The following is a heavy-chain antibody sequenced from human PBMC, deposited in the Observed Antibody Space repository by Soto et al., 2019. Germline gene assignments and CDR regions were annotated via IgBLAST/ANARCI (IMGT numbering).Heavy chain of an antibody. Sequence: GGSLRLSCAASGFTLSSYGMHWVRQAPGKGLEWVAVISYDGSNKYYADSVKGRFTISRDNSKNTLYLQMNSLRAEDTAVYYCAKDLRDGYNTGRAFDIWGQGTMVTVSS. D-gene: IGHD5-12*01. CDR1: GFTLSSYG. J-gene: IGHJ3*02. V-gene: IGHV3-30*18. CDR2: ISYDGSNK. CDR3: AKDLRDGYNTGRAFDI.